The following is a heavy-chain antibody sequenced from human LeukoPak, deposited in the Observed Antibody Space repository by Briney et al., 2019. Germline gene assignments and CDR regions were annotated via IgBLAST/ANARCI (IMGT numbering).Heavy chain of an antibody. V-gene: IGHV1-69*13. CDR2: IIPIFGTA. J-gene: IGHJ4*02. CDR1: GGTFSSYA. CDR3: ASGRDGYKNY. Sequence: ASVKVSCKASGGTFSSYAISWVRQAPGQGLEWMGGIIPIFGTANYAQKFQGRVTITANESTSTAYMELSSLRSEDTAVYYCASGRDGYKNYWGQGTLVTVSS. D-gene: IGHD5-24*01.